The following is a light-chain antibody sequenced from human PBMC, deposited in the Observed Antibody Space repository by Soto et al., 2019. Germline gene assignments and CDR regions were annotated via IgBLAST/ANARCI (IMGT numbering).Light chain of an antibody. J-gene: IGLJ1*01. CDR2: VVS. Sequence: QSALTQPASVSGSPGQSFSISCTGTSSDVGSYNLVSWYQHHPGKAPKLMIYVVSKRLSGVSNRFSGSKSGNTASRTISGLQAEDAADYYCCSSAGSSTFPYVFGTATKVTV. CDR3: CSSAGSSTFPYV. CDR1: SSDVGSYNL. V-gene: IGLV2-23*02.